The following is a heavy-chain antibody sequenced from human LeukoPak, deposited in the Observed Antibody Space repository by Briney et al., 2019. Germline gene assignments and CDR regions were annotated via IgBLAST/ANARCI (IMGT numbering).Heavy chain of an antibody. CDR2: IIPMLGTA. Sequence: ASVKVSFKASGGSLSDYTISWVRQAPGQGLEWMGGIIPMLGTAKYAQNFQGRVTITTDDSSSTVYMELSSLRFEDTASYFCARDGLLTRTGMDVWGKGTTVTVSS. CDR1: GGSLSDYT. D-gene: IGHD3/OR15-3a*01. J-gene: IGHJ6*03. V-gene: IGHV1-69*16. CDR3: ARDGLLTRTGMDV.